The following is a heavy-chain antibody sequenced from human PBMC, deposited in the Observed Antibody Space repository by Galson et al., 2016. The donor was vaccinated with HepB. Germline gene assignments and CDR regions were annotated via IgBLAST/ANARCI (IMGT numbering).Heavy chain of an antibody. CDR3: ARATPLEFSSGYVKLQSPGTPDV. CDR1: GFIFRTYG. V-gene: IGHV3-33*01. D-gene: IGHD5-18*01. CDR2: IWKDGSNK. Sequence: SLRLSCAASGFIFRTYGMHWVRQAPGKGLEWVALIWKDGSNKYYADSVKGRFTISRDNSNNRLSLQMNSLTAGDTAVYYCARATPLEFSSGYVKLQSPGTPDVWGQRTLVAVSS. J-gene: IGHJ4*02.